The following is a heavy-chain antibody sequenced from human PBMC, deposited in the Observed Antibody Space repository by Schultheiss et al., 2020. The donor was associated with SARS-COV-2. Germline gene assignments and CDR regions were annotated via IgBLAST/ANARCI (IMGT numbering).Heavy chain of an antibody. Sequence: GGSLRLSCAASGFTFSSFAMHWVRQAPGKGLEWVAVISYDGGNKYYADSVKGRFTISRDNSKNTLYLQMNSLRAEDTAVYYCARDSSSGWTANYYYGMDVWGQGTTVTVSS. D-gene: IGHD6-19*01. CDR2: ISYDGGNK. V-gene: IGHV3-30*01. CDR3: ARDSSSGWTANYYYGMDV. CDR1: GFTFSSFA. J-gene: IGHJ6*02.